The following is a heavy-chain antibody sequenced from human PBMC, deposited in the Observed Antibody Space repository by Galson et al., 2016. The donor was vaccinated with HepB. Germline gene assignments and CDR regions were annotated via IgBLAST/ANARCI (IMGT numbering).Heavy chain of an antibody. CDR3: ARLVEVARFDH. CDR2: SSGSGYFI. D-gene: IGHD6-19*01. V-gene: IGHV3-21*04. CDR1: GFTLSSHS. Sequence: SLRLSCAASGFTLSSHSMNWVRQAPGKGLEWVSSSSGSGYFIFYADSVKGRFTVSRHNAKNSLYLQMNSLRADDTAVYYCARLVEVARFDHWGQGTLVTVSS. J-gene: IGHJ4*02.